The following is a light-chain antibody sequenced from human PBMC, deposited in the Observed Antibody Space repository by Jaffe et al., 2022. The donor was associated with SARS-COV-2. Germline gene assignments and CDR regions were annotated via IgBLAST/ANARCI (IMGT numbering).Light chain of an antibody. V-gene: IGLV2-8*01. CDR3: SSYAGRYSFV. Sequence: QSALTQPPSASGSPGQSATISCTGTTSDVGAYNLVSWYQQHPGKAPKLMIYEVSKRPSGVSDRFSGSKSGNTASLTVSGLQADDEADYYCSSYAGRYSFVFGTGTKVTVL. CDR1: TSDVGAYNL. J-gene: IGLJ1*01. CDR2: EVS.